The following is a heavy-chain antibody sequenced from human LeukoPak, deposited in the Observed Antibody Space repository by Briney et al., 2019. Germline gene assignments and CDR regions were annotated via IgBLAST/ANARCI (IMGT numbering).Heavy chain of an antibody. J-gene: IGHJ6*02. D-gene: IGHD1-26*01. CDR3: ARDLAAPKWELINDYYYGMDV. Sequence: LAGGSLRLSCAASGFTFNNYAMNWVRQAPGKGLEWVSGISVSDSTYYADSVKGRFTISRDNSKNTLYLQMNSLRAEDTAVYYCARDLAAPKWELINDYYYGMDVWGQGTTVTVSS. CDR2: ISVSDST. CDR1: GFTFNNYA. V-gene: IGHV3-23*01.